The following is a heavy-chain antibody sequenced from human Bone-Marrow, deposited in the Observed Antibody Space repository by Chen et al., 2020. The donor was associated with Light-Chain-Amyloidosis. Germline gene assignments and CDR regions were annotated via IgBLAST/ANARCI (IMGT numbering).Heavy chain of an antibody. V-gene: IGHV3-23*01. J-gene: IGHJ4*02. D-gene: IGHD3-9*01. CDR1: GFTFSSYA. Sequence: EEQLLESGGDLVQPGGSLRLSCAASGFTFSSYAMSWVRQAPGKGLEWVSAISGSGGSTYYADSVKGRFTISRDNSKNTLYLQMDSLRPDDTAVYYCARTLRYGHQVYFDYWGQGTLVTVSS. CDR2: ISGSGGST. CDR3: ARTLRYGHQVYFDY.